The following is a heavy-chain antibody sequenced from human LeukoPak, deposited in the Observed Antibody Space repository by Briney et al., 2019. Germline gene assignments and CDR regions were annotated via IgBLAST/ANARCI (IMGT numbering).Heavy chain of an antibody. D-gene: IGHD2-2*01. CDR3: ARDNAYMFDY. J-gene: IGHJ4*02. Sequence: GGSLRLSCAASGFTFSNAWMNWVRQAPGQGLVWVSHINTDGRTTTYADSVKGRFTVSRDNAKNTLYLEMNRLRAEDTAVYYCARDNAYMFDYWGQGTQVTVSS. V-gene: IGHV3-74*01. CDR1: GFTFSNAW. CDR2: INTDGRTT.